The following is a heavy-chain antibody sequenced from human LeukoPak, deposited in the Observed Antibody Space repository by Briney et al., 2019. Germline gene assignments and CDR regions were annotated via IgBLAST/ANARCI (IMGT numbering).Heavy chain of an antibody. V-gene: IGHV1-8*01. CDR1: GYTFTSYD. CDR2: MNPNSGNT. J-gene: IGHJ5*02. CDR3: AVGVYGDYENWFDP. D-gene: IGHD4-17*01. Sequence: ASVKVSCKASGYTFTSYDINWVRQATGQGLEWMGWMNPNSGNTGYAQKFQGRVTMTRNTSISTACMELSSLRSEDTAVYYCAVGVYGDYENWFDPWGQGTLVTVSS.